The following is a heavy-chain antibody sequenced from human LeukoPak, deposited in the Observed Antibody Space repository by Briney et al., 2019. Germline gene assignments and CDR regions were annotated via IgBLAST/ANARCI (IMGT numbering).Heavy chain of an antibody. CDR3: ARESLGGSWFDY. CDR2: ISAGGSNT. Sequence: PGGSLRLSCAASGFTFSSYGMSWGRQAPGKGLEWVSGISAGGSNTYYADSVMGRFTISRDNSKNMLYLQMNSLRADDTAVYYCARESLGGSWFDYWGQGTLVTVSS. D-gene: IGHD6-13*01. J-gene: IGHJ4*02. V-gene: IGHV3-23*01. CDR1: GFTFSSYG.